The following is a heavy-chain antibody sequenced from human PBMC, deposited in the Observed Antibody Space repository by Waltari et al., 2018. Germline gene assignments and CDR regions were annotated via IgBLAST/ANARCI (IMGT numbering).Heavy chain of an antibody. Sequence: EVQLVESGGGLVKPGESLRLSCAASGFTFSSYSMNWVRQAPGKGLEWVSSISSSSSYISYADSVKGRFTISRDNAKNSLYLQMNSLRAEDTAVYYCARDHAVLEWLLDYWGQGTLVTVSS. J-gene: IGHJ4*02. V-gene: IGHV3-21*01. CDR2: ISSSSSYI. CDR3: ARDHAVLEWLLDY. D-gene: IGHD5-12*01. CDR1: GFTFSSYS.